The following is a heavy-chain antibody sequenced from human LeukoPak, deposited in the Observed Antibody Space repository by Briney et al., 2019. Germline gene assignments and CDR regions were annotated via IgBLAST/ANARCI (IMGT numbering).Heavy chain of an antibody. CDR1: GFTFSSYA. CDR2: ISDSGGGT. Sequence: GGSLRLSCAASGFTFSSYAMSWVRQAPGKGLEWVSAISDSGGGTYYADSVKGRFTISRDNSKNTVYLQMNGLRAEDTAVYYCARYPNCDYWGQGTLVTVSS. CDR3: ARYPNCDY. D-gene: IGHD1-14*01. J-gene: IGHJ4*02. V-gene: IGHV3-23*01.